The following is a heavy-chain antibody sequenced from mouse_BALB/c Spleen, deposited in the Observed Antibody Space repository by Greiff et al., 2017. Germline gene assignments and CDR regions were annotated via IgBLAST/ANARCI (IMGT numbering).Heavy chain of an antibody. CDR3: ARPMITTRAMDY. D-gene: IGHD2-4*01. J-gene: IGHJ4*01. CDR2: INPSTGYT. V-gene: IGHV1-7*01. CDR1: GYTFTSYW. Sequence: VQLQQSGAELAKPGASVKMSCKASGYTFTSYWMHWVKQRPGQGLEWIGYINPSTGYTEYNQKFKDKATLTADKSSSTAYMQLSSLTSEDSAVYYCARPMITTRAMDYWGQGTSVTVSS.